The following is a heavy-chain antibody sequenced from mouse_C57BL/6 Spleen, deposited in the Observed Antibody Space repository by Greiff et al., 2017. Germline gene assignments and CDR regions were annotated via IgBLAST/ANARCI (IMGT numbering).Heavy chain of an antibody. Sequence: VKLMESGPGLVAPSQSLSITCTVSGFSLTSYAISWVRQPPGKGLEWLGVIWTGGGTNYNSALKSRLSISKDNSKSQVFLKMNSLQTDDTARYYCARDDGYYVGAMDDWGQGTSGTVSS. J-gene: IGHJ4*01. V-gene: IGHV2-9-1*01. CDR3: ARDDGYYVGAMDD. D-gene: IGHD2-3*01. CDR1: GFSLTSYA. CDR2: IWTGGGT.